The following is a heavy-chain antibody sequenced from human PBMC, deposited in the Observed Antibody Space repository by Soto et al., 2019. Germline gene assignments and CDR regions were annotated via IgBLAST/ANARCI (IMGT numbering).Heavy chain of an antibody. CDR3: AREWIVVVPAAIRYNWFDP. D-gene: IGHD2-2*01. CDR2: INAGNGNT. Sequence: ASVKVSCKASGYTFTSYAMHWVRQAPGQRLEWMGWINAGNGNTKYSQKFQGRVTITRDTSASTAYMELSSLRSEDTAVYYCAREWIVVVPAAIRYNWFDPWGRGTLVTVSS. J-gene: IGHJ5*02. CDR1: GYTFTSYA. V-gene: IGHV1-3*01.